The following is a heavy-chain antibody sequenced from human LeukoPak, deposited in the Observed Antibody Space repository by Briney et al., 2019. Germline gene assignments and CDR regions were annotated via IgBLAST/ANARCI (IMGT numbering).Heavy chain of an antibody. D-gene: IGHD2-8*02. Sequence: PSETLSLTCTVSGGSISSYYWSWIRQPPGKGLEWIGYIYYSGSTYYNPSLKSRVTISVDTSKNQFSLKLSSVTAADTAVYYCARGVVYAESWDYWGQGTLVTVSS. CDR2: IYYSGST. CDR1: GGSISSYY. J-gene: IGHJ4*02. V-gene: IGHV4-59*08. CDR3: ARGVVYAESWDY.